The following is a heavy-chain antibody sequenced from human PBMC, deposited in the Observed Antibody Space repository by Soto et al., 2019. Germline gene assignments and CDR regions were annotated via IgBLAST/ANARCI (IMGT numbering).Heavy chain of an antibody. CDR2: ISGYNGYP. J-gene: IGHJ4*02. Sequence: QVQLVQSGGEVRKPGASVNVSCKTSGYIFTNYGVAWVRQAPAQGLELVAWISGYNGYPKYTQKFQGRVTVTTDTSTRTGYIELRNLRSDDTAVYYCARASAGALYAFWGQGTVVTVSS. CDR3: ARASAGALYAF. D-gene: IGHD2-2*01. CDR1: GYIFTNYG. V-gene: IGHV1-18*01.